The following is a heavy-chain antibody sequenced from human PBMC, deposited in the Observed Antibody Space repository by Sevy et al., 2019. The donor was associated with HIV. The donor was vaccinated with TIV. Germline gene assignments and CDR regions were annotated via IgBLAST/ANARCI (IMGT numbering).Heavy chain of an antibody. CDR2: ISYDGSNK. D-gene: IGHD5-12*01. CDR3: AKDPSRDGYRPFNYYYGMDV. CDR1: GFTFSSYG. J-gene: IGHJ6*02. V-gene: IGHV3-30*18. Sequence: GGSLRLSCAASGFTFSSYGMHWVRQAPGKGLEWVAVISYDGSNKYYADSVKGRFTISRDNSKNTLYLQMNSLRAEDTAVYYCAKDPSRDGYRPFNYYYGMDVWGQGTTVTVSS.